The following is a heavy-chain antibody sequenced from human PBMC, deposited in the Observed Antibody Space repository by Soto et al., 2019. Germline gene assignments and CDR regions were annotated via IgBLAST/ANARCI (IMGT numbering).Heavy chain of an antibody. V-gene: IGHV3-30*14. J-gene: IGHJ5*02. CDR1: GFSFSSFA. Sequence: PGGSLRLSCATSGFSFSSFAMHWVRQAPGRGLEWLALTSYDGSDQYNAKSVKGRFTISRDNSKKTLYLHMNGLSAEDTAVYYCATNYYDSIDPWGQGTLVTVSS. D-gene: IGHD3-22*01. CDR2: TSYDGSDQ. CDR3: ATNYYDSIDP.